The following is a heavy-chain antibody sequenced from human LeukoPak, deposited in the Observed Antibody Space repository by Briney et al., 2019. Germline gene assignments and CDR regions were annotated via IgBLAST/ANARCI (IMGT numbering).Heavy chain of an antibody. Sequence: GGSLTLSCAASGFTVSSNYMSWVRQAPGKGLEWVSVIYSGASTYYADSVKGRFTISRDNSKNTLYLQMNSLRAEDTAVYYCAREGDGYRTTGYFDYWGQGTLVTVSS. CDR1: GFTVSSNY. D-gene: IGHD5-24*01. CDR3: AREGDGYRTTGYFDY. CDR2: IYSGAST. J-gene: IGHJ4*02. V-gene: IGHV3-53*01.